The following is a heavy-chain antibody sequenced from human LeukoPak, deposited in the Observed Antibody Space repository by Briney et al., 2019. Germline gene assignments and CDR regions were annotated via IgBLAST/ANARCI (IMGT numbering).Heavy chain of an antibody. V-gene: IGHV3-23*05. Sequence: GGSLRLSCEASGFTFSAYAMTWVRQAPGQGLEWVLSIGSDNKPHYSESVKGRFAISRDNSKSMLFLQLNSLRAEDTALYYCASLMTSVTIPDYWGQGTLVTVSS. CDR3: ASLMTSVTIPDY. D-gene: IGHD4-17*01. J-gene: IGHJ4*02. CDR1: GFTFSAYA. CDR2: IGSDNKP.